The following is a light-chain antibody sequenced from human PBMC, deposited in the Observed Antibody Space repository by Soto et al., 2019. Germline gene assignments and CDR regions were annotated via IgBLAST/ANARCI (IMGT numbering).Light chain of an antibody. CDR3: QSYDSSLSGSCV. CDR2: DNS. CDR1: SSNIGAGYD. Sequence: QSVLTQPPSVSGAPGQRVTMSCTGSSSNIGAGYDVHWYQQLPGTAPKLLISDNSNRPSGVPDRFSGSKSGTSASLANTGLQAEDEADYYCQSYDSSLSGSCVFGTGTKVTVL. J-gene: IGLJ1*01. V-gene: IGLV1-40*01.